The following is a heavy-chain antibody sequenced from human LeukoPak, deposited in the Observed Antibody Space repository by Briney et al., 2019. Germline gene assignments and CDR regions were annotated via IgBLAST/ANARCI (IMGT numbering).Heavy chain of an antibody. CDR3: AKDLAPRDYYDSSGYYTNYGMDV. J-gene: IGHJ6*02. V-gene: IGHV3-23*01. D-gene: IGHD3-22*01. CDR1: GFTFSSYA. CDR2: ISGSGGST. Sequence: PGGSLRLSCAASGFTFSSYAMSWVRQAPGKGLEWVSAISGSGGSTYYADSVKGRFTISRDNSKNTLYLQMNSLRAEDTAVYYRAKDLAPRDYYDSSGYYTNYGMDVWGQGTTVTVSS.